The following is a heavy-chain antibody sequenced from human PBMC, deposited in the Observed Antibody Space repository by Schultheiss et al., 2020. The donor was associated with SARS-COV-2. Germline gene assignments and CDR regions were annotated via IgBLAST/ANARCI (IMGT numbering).Heavy chain of an antibody. Sequence: GESLKISCAASGFTFSSYSMNWVRQAPGKGLEWVSSISSSSSYIYYADSVKGRFTISRDNAKNSLYLQMNSLRAEDTAVYYCARDYYDSSGLAYYYGMDVWGQGTTVTVSS. J-gene: IGHJ6*02. CDR1: GFTFSSYS. D-gene: IGHD3-22*01. CDR3: ARDYYDSSGLAYYYGMDV. CDR2: ISSSSSYI. V-gene: IGHV3-21*01.